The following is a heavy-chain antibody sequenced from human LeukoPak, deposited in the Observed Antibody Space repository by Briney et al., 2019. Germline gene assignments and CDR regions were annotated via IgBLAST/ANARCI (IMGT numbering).Heavy chain of an antibody. CDR1: GYTFTSYG. CDR3: ARGHDYCSSTSCYPYYYYYMDV. Sequence: ASVKVPCKASGYTFTSYGISWVRQAPGQGLEWMGWNSAYNGNTNYAQKLQGRVTMTTDTSTSTAYMGLRSLRSDDPAVYYCARGHDYCSSTSCYPYYYYYMDVWGKGTTVTVSS. CDR2: NSAYNGNT. J-gene: IGHJ6*03. V-gene: IGHV1-18*01. D-gene: IGHD2-2*01.